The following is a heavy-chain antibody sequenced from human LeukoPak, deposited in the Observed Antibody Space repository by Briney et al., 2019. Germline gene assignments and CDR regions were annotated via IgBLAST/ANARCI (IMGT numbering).Heavy chain of an antibody. Sequence: PSETLSLTCTVSGGSISSYYWSWIRQPPGKGLEWIGYIYYSGSTNYNPSLKSRVTISVDTSKNQFSLKLSSVTAADTAVYYCARDRYCSGGSCCSGWFDPWGQGTLVTVSS. CDR3: ARDRYCSGGSCCSGWFDP. D-gene: IGHD2-15*01. V-gene: IGHV4-59*01. CDR1: GGSISSYY. CDR2: IYYSGST. J-gene: IGHJ5*02.